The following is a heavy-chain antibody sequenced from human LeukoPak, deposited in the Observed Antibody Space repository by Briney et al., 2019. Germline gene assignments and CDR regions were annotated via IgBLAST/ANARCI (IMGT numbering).Heavy chain of an antibody. D-gene: IGHD2/OR15-2a*01. J-gene: IGHJ4*02. CDR3: ASISDRRDFDY. Sequence: PSETLSLTCTVSGGSISSNIYSWGWIRQPPGKGLEWIGTIYYGGSTYYNPSLKSRVTISVDTSKNQFSLKLSSVTAADTAVYYCASISDRRDFDYWGQGTLVTVSS. CDR2: IYYGGST. CDR1: GGSISSNIYS. V-gene: IGHV4-39*07.